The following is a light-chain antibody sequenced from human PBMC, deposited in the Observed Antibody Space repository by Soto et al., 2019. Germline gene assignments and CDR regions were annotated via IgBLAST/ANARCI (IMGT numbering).Light chain of an antibody. J-gene: IGKJ4*02. CDR1: PGLSSW. CDR3: QQANIFQLT. CDR2: AAS. V-gene: IGKV1-12*01. Sequence: DIQMTQSPSSVSASVGDRVTITCRASPGLSSWLAWYQQKPGKAPKLLIYAASSLQSGVPSRFSGGGSGTEFTLTIISLQPEDCATYFCQQANIFQLTFGGGTRVEIK.